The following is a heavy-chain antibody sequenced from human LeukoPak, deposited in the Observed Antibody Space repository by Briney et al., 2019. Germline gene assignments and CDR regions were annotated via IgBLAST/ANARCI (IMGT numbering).Heavy chain of an antibody. CDR3: ARVPMSSLFLEWYDAFDI. CDR2: IYTSGST. D-gene: IGHD3-3*01. CDR1: GGSISSYY. V-gene: IGHV4-4*07. J-gene: IGHJ3*02. Sequence: SETLSLTCTVSGGSISSYYWSWIRQPAGKGLEWIGRIYTSGSTNYNPSLKSRVTISVDTSKNQFSLKLSSVTAADTAVYYCARVPMSSLFLEWYDAFDIWGQGTMVTVSS.